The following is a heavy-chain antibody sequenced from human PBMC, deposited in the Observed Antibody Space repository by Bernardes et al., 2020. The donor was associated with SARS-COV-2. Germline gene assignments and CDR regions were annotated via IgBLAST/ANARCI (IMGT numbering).Heavy chain of an antibody. V-gene: IGHV3-15*05. CDR2: LKRKADGGTA. D-gene: IGHD3-3*02. J-gene: IGHJ4*01. CDR3: AALDR. Sequence: GGSLRLSCAGSGFTVADTTMIWVRQGPGKGLEWVGRLKRKADGGTADDAAPVEGRFTISRDESRNTFSLEMNSLTIEDTATYYCAALDRWGQGTLVTVSS. CDR1: GFTVADTT.